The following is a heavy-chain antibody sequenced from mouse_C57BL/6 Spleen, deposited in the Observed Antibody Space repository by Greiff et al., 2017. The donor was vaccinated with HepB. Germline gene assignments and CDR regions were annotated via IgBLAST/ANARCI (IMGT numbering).Heavy chain of an antibody. CDR2: IYPGDGDT. D-gene: IGHD1-1*01. Sequence: VKLVESGAELVKPGASVKISCKASGYAFSSYWMNWVKQRPGKGLEWIGQIYPGDGDTNYNGKFKGKATLTADKSSSTAYMQLSSLTSEDSAVYFCARAVVATDAMDYWGQGTSVTVSS. CDR1: GYAFSSYW. V-gene: IGHV1-80*01. CDR3: ARAVVATDAMDY. J-gene: IGHJ4*01.